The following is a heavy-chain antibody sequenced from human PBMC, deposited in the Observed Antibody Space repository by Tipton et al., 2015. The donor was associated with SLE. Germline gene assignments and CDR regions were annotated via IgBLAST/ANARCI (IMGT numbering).Heavy chain of an antibody. D-gene: IGHD6-19*01. CDR1: GFTVSSNY. Sequence: QLVQSGGGLVQPGGSLRLSCAASGFTVSSNYMSWVRHAPGKGLEWVSVIYSGGSTYYADSVKGRFTISRHNSKNTLYLQMNSLRAEDTAVYYCARDAVSLMGDAFDIWGQGTMVTVSS. V-gene: IGHV3-53*04. CDR2: IYSGGST. J-gene: IGHJ3*02. CDR3: ARDAVSLMGDAFDI.